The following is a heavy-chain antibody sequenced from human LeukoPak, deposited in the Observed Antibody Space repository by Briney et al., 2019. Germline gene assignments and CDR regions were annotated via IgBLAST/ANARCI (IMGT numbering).Heavy chain of an antibody. CDR1: GFTLSSYD. V-gene: IGHV3-23*01. CDR2: INGAGGTT. J-gene: IGHJ3*02. Sequence: GGSLRLSCAASGFTLSSYDMSWVRQAPGKGLEWVSYINGAGGTTYYADSVKGRFTISRDNSKNTMYLQMNSLRAEDTAVYYCAKDLVATTYRDAFDIWGQGTMVTVSS. CDR3: AKDLVATTYRDAFDI. D-gene: IGHD5-12*01.